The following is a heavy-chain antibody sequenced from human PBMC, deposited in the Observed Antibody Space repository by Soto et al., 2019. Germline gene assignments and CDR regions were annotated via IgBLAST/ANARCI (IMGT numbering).Heavy chain of an antibody. J-gene: IGHJ6*02. CDR3: ARDQVDIVVVPAAHYYGMDV. V-gene: IGHV1-46*03. D-gene: IGHD2-2*01. CDR2: INPSGGST. Sequence: EASVKVSCKASGYTFTTYGISWVRQAPGQGLEWMGIINPSGGSTSYAQKFQGRVTMTRDTSTSTVYMELSSLRSEDTAVYYCARDQVDIVVVPAAHYYGMDVWGQGTTVTVSS. CDR1: GYTFTTYG.